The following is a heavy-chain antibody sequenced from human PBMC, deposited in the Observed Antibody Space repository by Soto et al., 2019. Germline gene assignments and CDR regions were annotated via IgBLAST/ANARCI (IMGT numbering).Heavy chain of an antibody. Sequence: PSETLSLTCTVSGGSINTYYWTWIRQSPGKGPEWIGYVYRSGTTNYNPSLESRVTMSLDTSKNQFSLKLSAVTTADTAVYYCAKDLVLRYFDWSPHYFDYWGQGTLVTVSS. V-gene: IGHV4-59*01. CDR1: GGSINTYY. D-gene: IGHD3-9*01. J-gene: IGHJ4*02. CDR2: VYRSGTT. CDR3: AKDLVLRYFDWSPHYFDY.